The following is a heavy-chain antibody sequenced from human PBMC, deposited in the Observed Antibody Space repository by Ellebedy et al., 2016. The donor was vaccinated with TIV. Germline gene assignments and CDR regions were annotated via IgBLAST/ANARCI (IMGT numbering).Heavy chain of an antibody. CDR3: TKDFAVAGTGYFQY. J-gene: IGHJ1*01. V-gene: IGHV3-64D*06. D-gene: IGHD6-19*01. Sequence: GESLKISCSASGFTFSSYAMHWVRQAPGKGLEYVSAISSNGGSTYYADSVKGRFTISRDNSKNTLYLQMSSLRAEDTAVYYCTKDFAVAGTGYFQYWGQGNLVTVSS. CDR2: ISSNGGST. CDR1: GFTFSSYA.